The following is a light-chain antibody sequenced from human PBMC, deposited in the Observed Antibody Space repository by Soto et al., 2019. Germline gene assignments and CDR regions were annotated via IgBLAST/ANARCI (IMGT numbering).Light chain of an antibody. V-gene: IGKV4-1*01. CDR3: QQYYSTPQT. J-gene: IGKJ2*01. CDR2: WAS. CDR1: QSVLYSSNNKNY. Sequence: DIVMTQSPDSLAVSLGERATINCKSSQSVLYSSNNKNYLAWYQQKPGQPPKLLIYWASTRESGVPDRFSGSASGTDFTLTISSLQAEDVAFYYCQQYYSTPQTFGQGTKLEIK.